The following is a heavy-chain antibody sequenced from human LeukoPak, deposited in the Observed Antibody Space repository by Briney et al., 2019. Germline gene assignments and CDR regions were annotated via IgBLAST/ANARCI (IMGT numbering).Heavy chain of an antibody. Sequence: ASVKVSCKASGYTFTSYGISWVRQAPGQGLEWMGWISAYNGNTNYAQKLQGRVTMTTDTSTSTAYMELRSLRSDDTAVYYCARDLLGYYDSSGQPVHYWGQGTLVTVSS. J-gene: IGHJ4*02. CDR1: GYTFTSYG. D-gene: IGHD3-22*01. V-gene: IGHV1-18*01. CDR2: ISAYNGNT. CDR3: ARDLLGYYDSSGQPVHY.